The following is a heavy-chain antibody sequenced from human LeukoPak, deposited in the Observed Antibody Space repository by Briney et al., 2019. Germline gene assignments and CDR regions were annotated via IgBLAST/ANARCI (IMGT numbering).Heavy chain of an antibody. Sequence: SQTLSLTCTVSGDSISSGSYYWSWIRQPPGKGLEWIGYIYYSGSTNYNPSLKSRVTISVDTSKNQFSLKLSSVTAADTAVYYCARAGRIVGELWWFDPWGQGTLVTVSS. CDR1: GDSISSGSYY. V-gene: IGHV4-61*01. J-gene: IGHJ5*02. CDR3: ARAGRIVGELWWFDP. CDR2: IYYSGST. D-gene: IGHD1-26*01.